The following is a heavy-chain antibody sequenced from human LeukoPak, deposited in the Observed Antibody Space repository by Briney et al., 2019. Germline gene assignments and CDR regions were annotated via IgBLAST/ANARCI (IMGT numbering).Heavy chain of an antibody. CDR2: IYHDGST. J-gene: IGHJ5*02. CDR1: GGSISSNNW. D-gene: IGHD2-2*01. Sequence: SETLSLTCAVSGGSISSNNWWIWVRQSPEKGLEWIGEIYHDGSTNYNPSLKSRVTISVDRSKNQFSLKLSSVTAADTAVYYCARDLGYCSSTSCYRYNWFDPWGQGTLVTVSS. V-gene: IGHV4-4*02. CDR3: ARDLGYCSSTSCYRYNWFDP.